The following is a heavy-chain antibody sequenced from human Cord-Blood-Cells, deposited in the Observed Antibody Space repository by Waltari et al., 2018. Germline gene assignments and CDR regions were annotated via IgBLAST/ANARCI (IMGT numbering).Heavy chain of an antibody. D-gene: IGHD3-3*01. CDR3: ACITIFGVVIDAFDI. Sequence: EVQLLESGGGLVQPGGSLRLSCAASGFTFSSYAMSWVRQAPGKGLGWVSAVSGSGGSTYNAGPVKGRLTISRDNDKNTLYLQMNSLRAEDTAVYYCACITIFGVVIDAFDIWGQGTMVTVSS. CDR2: VSGSGGST. V-gene: IGHV3-23*01. J-gene: IGHJ3*02. CDR1: GFTFSSYA.